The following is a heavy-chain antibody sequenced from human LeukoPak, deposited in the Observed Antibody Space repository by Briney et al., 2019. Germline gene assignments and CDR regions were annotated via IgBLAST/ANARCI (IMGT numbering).Heavy chain of an antibody. CDR1: GGSFSGYY. Sequence: SETLSLTCAVYGGSFSGYYWSWIRQPPGKGLEWIGEINHSGSTNYNPSLKSRVTISVDTSKNQFSLKLSSVTAADTAVYYCARDTTLAYCGGDCYSGIDYWGQGTLVTVSS. D-gene: IGHD2-21*02. J-gene: IGHJ4*02. CDR2: INHSGST. V-gene: IGHV4-34*01. CDR3: ARDTTLAYCGGDCYSGIDY.